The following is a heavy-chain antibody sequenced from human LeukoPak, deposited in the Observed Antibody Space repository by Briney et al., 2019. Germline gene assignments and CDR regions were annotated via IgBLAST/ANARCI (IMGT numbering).Heavy chain of an antibody. CDR3: ARDRGVGATPSYFDY. CDR1: GFTFSSYG. V-gene: IGHV3-30*03. J-gene: IGHJ4*02. Sequence: GGSLRLSCAASGFTFSSYGMHWVRRAPDKGLEWVAVRSHDGSSYYYADPVKGRFIISRDNSENTLYLQMNSLRAEDTAVYYCARDRGVGATPSYFDYWGQGTMVTVSS. D-gene: IGHD1-26*01. CDR2: RSHDGSSY.